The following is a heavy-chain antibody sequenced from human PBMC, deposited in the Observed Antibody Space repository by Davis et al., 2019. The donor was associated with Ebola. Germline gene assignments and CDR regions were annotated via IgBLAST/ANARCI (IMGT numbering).Heavy chain of an antibody. CDR2: IRYDGSKK. D-gene: IGHD4-23*01. Sequence: PGGSLRLSCAASGSTFRNYGMHWVRQAPGKGLEWVANIRYDGSKKFYGDSVKGRFTISRDNARNTLYLQMTSLRAEDTALYYCAPTDTSGNEAFDLWGRGTMVTVSS. CDR3: APTDTSGNEAFDL. CDR1: GSTFRNYG. V-gene: IGHV3-30*02. J-gene: IGHJ3*01.